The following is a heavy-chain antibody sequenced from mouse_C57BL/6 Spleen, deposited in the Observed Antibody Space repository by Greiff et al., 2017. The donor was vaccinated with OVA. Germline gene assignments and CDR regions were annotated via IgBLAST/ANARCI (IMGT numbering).Heavy chain of an antibody. V-gene: IGHV1-61*01. CDR2: IYPSDSET. CDR1: GYTFTSYW. J-gene: IGHJ2*01. CDR3: ARRGDYRNFDY. D-gene: IGHD2-14*01. Sequence: QVQLQQPGAELVRPGSSVKLSCKASGYTFTSYWMDWVKQRPGQGLELIGNIYPSDSETHYNPKFKDKATLTVDKSSSTAYMQLSSLTSEDSAVYYCARRGDYRNFDYWGQGTTLTVSS.